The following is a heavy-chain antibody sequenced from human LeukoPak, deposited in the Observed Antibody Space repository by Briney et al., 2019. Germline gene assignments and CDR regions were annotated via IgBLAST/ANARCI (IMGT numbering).Heavy chain of an antibody. D-gene: IGHD3-16*01. Sequence: SVKVSCKASGGTFSSYAISWVRQAPGQGLEWMGGIIPIFGTANYAQKFQGRVTITADESTSTAYMELRSLRSDDTAVYYCARSVYDYVWGRVLDYWGQGTLVTVSS. CDR1: GGTFSSYA. CDR2: IIPIFGTA. J-gene: IGHJ4*02. CDR3: ARSVYDYVWGRVLDY. V-gene: IGHV1-69*13.